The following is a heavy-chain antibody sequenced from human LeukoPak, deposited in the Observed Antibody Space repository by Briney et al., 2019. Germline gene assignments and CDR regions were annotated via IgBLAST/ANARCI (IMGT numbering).Heavy chain of an antibody. D-gene: IGHD1-26*01. CDR2: IYYSGST. J-gene: IGHJ6*03. V-gene: IGHV4-59*01. CDR1: GGSISSYY. CDR3: ARERDSDYYYMDV. Sequence: PSETLSLTCTVSGGSISSYYWSWIRQPPGKGLEWIGYIYYSGSTNYNPSLKRRVTISVDTSKNQFSLKLSSVTAADTAVYYCARERDSDYYYMDVWGKGTTVTVSS.